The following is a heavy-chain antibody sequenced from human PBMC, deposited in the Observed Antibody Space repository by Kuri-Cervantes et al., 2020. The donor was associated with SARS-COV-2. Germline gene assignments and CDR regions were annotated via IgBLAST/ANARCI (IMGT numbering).Heavy chain of an antibody. Sequence: SETLSLTCTVSGGSISSYYWSWIRQPPGKGLEWIGYIYYSGSTNYNPSLKSRVTISVDTSKNQFSLKLSSVTAADTAVYYCARGSGYSSGWPLNWFDPWGQGTLVTVSS. V-gene: IGHV4-59*12. CDR2: IYYSGST. CDR1: GGSISSYY. CDR3: ARGSGYSSGWPLNWFDP. D-gene: IGHD6-19*01. J-gene: IGHJ5*02.